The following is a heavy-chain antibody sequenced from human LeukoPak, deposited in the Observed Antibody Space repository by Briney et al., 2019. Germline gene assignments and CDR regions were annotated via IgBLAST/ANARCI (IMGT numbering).Heavy chain of an antibody. CDR3: ARAGYYYDSSGYSYYFDY. V-gene: IGHV3-66*01. CDR1: GFTVSSNY. Sequence: GGSLRLSCAASGFTVSSNYMSWVRQAPGEGLEWVSVIYSGGSTYYADSVKGRFTISRDNSKNTLYLQMNSLRAEDTAVYYCARAGYYYDSSGYSYYFDYWGQGTLVTVSS. CDR2: IYSGGST. J-gene: IGHJ4*02. D-gene: IGHD3-22*01.